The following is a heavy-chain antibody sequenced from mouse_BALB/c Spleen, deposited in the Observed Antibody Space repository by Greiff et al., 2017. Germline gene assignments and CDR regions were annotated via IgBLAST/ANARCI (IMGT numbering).Heavy chain of an antibody. CDR3: ARDGNYAMDY. Sequence: QVQLQQSGPQLVRPGASVKISCKASGYSFTSYWMHWVKQRPGQGLEWIGMIDPSDSETRLNQKFKDKATLTVDKSSSTAYMQLSSPTSEDSAVYYCARDGNYAMDYWGQGTSVTVSS. J-gene: IGHJ4*01. V-gene: IGHV1S126*01. D-gene: IGHD2-1*01. CDR1: GYSFTSYW. CDR2: IDPSDSET.